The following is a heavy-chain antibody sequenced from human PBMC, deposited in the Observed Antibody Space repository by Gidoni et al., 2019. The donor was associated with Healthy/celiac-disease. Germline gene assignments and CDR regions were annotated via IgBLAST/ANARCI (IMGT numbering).Heavy chain of an antibody. D-gene: IGHD3-10*01. CDR2: IYRDGSGI. J-gene: IGHJ4*02. V-gene: IGHV3-74*02. Sequence: EVQLVESGGGLVQPGGSLRLSCAASGFTFSSYWMHWVRQAPGKGLVCVSRIYRDGSGITYADSVKGRFTISRDNAKNTVYLQMNSLRADDTAVYYCARGGGVRYWGQGTLVTVSS. CDR1: GFTFSSYW. CDR3: ARGGGVRY.